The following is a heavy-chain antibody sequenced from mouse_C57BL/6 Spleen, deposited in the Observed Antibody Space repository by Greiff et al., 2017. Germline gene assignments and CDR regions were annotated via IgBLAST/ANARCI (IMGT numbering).Heavy chain of an antibody. Sequence: EVQLVESGAELVKPGASVKLSCTASGFNIKDYYMHWVKQRTEQGLEWIGRIDPEDGETKYAPKFQGKATITADTSSNTAYLQLSSLTSEDTAVYYCARGYYGSSYYYAMDYWGQGTSVTVSS. CDR2: IDPEDGET. CDR1: GFNIKDYY. V-gene: IGHV14-2*01. CDR3: ARGYYGSSYYYAMDY. D-gene: IGHD1-1*01. J-gene: IGHJ4*01.